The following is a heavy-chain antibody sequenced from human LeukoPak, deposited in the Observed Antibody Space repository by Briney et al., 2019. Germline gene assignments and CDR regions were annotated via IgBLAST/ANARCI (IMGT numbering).Heavy chain of an antibody. CDR1: GGTFSSYA. J-gene: IGHJ3*02. V-gene: IGHV1-69*13. CDR2: IIPIFGTA. D-gene: IGHD2-21*02. Sequence: SVKVSCKASGGTFSSYAISWVRQAPGQGLEWMGGIIPIFGTANYAQKFQGRVTITADESTSTAYMELSSLRSEDTAVYYCASFRSGFCGGDCPDAFDIWGQGTMVTVSS. CDR3: ASFRSGFCGGDCPDAFDI.